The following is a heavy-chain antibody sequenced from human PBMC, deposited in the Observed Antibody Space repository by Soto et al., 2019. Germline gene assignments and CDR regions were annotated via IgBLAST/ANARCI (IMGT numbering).Heavy chain of an antibody. CDR3: ARDYSSSSPHYYYGMDV. CDR2: IYYSGST. D-gene: IGHD6-6*01. Sequence: PSETLSLTCTVSGGSISSGDYYWSWIRQPPGKGLEWIGYIYYSGSTYYNPSLKSRVTISVDTSKNQFSLKLSSVTAADTAVYYCARDYSSSSPHYYYGMDVWGQGTTVTVS. CDR1: GGSISSGDYY. J-gene: IGHJ6*02. V-gene: IGHV4-30-4*01.